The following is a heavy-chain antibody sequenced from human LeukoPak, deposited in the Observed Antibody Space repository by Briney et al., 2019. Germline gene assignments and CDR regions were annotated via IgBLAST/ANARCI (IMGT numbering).Heavy chain of an antibody. J-gene: IGHJ6*02. CDR2: IYSGGST. CDR1: GFTFSSYG. CDR3: ARAAAGTGYYYYGMDV. D-gene: IGHD6-13*01. V-gene: IGHV3-NL1*01. Sequence: GRSLRLSCAASGFTFSSYGMHWVRQAPGKGLEWVSVIYSGGSTYYADSVKGRFTISRHNSKNTLYLQMNSLRAEDTAVYYCARAAAGTGYYYYGMDVWGQGTTVTVSS.